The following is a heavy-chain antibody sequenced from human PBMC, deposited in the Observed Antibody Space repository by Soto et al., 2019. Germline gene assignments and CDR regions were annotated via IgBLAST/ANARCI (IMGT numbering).Heavy chain of an antibody. CDR2: IWYDGSNK. CDR3: ARDRRDYDRFYYYGMDV. Sequence: HPGGSLRFSCAASGFTFSSYGMHWVRQAPGKGLEWVAVIWYDGSNKYYADSVKGRFTISRDNSKNTLYLQMNSLRAEDTAVYYCARDRRDYDRFYYYGMDVWGQGTTVTVSS. V-gene: IGHV3-33*01. D-gene: IGHD3-22*01. CDR1: GFTFSSYG. J-gene: IGHJ6*02.